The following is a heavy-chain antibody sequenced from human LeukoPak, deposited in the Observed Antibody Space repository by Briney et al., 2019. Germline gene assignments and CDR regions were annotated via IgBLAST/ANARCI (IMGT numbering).Heavy chain of an antibody. V-gene: IGHV3-74*01. J-gene: IGHJ4*02. CDR2: IKGDGSST. D-gene: IGHD4-17*01. Sequence: GGSLRLSCAASGFTFSSYEMNWVRQAPGKGLVWVARIKGDGSSTIYADSVKGRFTISRDNSKNTLYLQTSSLRVEDTAVYYCARASTTVPNLLDHWGRGTLVTVSS. CDR1: GFTFSSYE. CDR3: ARASTTVPNLLDH.